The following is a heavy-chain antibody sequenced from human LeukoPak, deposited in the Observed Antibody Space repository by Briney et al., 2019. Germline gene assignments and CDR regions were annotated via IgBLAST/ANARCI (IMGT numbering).Heavy chain of an antibody. V-gene: IGHV4-4*08. CDR3: AGRGQRYFRD. Sequence: PETPSLTCSVSGDSLSSDYWSWIRQPPREGLEWIGYIYRIGNTDYNPSLKSRVTISLDTSKNQLSLNLTSVTAADTAVYYCAGRGQRYFRDWGQGTLVTVSS. CDR1: GDSLSSDY. CDR2: IYRIGNT. J-gene: IGHJ1*01.